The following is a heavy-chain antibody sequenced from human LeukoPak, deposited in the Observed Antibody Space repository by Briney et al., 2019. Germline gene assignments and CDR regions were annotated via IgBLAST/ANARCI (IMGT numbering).Heavy chain of an antibody. Sequence: GESLKISCKGSGYSFTSYWIGWVRQMPGKGLEWMGIIYPGDSDPRYSPSFQGQVTISADKSISTAYLQWSSLKASDTAMYYCARRGAAAAGTTSEPWYNWFDPWGQGTLVTVSS. CDR1: GYSFTSYW. CDR3: ARRGAAAAGTTSEPWYNWFDP. CDR2: IYPGDSDP. D-gene: IGHD6-13*01. V-gene: IGHV5-51*01. J-gene: IGHJ5*02.